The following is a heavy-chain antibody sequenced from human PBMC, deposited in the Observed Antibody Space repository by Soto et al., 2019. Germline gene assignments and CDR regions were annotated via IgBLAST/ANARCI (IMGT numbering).Heavy chain of an antibody. V-gene: IGHV4-31*03. CDR1: GGSINKGGYY. Sequence: QVQLQESGPGLVKPSQTLSLTCTVSGGSINKGGYYWSWIRQHPGKGLEWIGYIYYSGSTDWNPALKSRVTISIDTSKNRCSLKLSSVTAADTAVYFCARLCWSGYSFFDSWGQGTLVSVSS. J-gene: IGHJ4*02. D-gene: IGHD3-3*01. CDR2: IYYSGST. CDR3: ARLCWSGYSFFDS.